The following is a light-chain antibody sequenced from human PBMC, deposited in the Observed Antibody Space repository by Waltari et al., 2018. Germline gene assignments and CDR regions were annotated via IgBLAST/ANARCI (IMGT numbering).Light chain of an antibody. CDR2: EVN. CDR1: SSDVGAYNH. V-gene: IGLV2-8*01. J-gene: IGLJ1*01. CDR3: NSYADNTIFV. Sequence: QSALTQPPSASGSPGQSVTISCTGTSSDVGAYNHVSWHQQHPGKAPKLMIYEVNKWPSGVPDRFSGSKSGNTASLTVSGLQAEDEADYYCNSYADNTIFVFGTGTKVTVL.